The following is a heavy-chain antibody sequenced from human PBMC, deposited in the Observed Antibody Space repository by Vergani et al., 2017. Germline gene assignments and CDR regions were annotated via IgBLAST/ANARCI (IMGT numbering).Heavy chain of an antibody. D-gene: IGHD2-15*01. CDR3: ARHGYCSGGSCYPYYYYGMDV. Sequence: QVQLQESGPGLVKPSETLSLTCTVSGGSISSYYWSWIRQPPGKGLEWIGYIYTSGSTNYNPSLKSRVTISVDTSKNQFSLKLSSVTGADTAVYYCARHGYCSGGSCYPYYYYGMDVWGQGTTVTVSS. J-gene: IGHJ6*02. CDR2: IYTSGST. V-gene: IGHV4-4*09. CDR1: GGSISSYY.